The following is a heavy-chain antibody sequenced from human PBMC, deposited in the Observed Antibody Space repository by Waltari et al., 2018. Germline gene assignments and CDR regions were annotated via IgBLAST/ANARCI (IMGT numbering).Heavy chain of an antibody. V-gene: IGHV3-23*01. Sequence: EVQLLESGGGLVQPGGSLRLSFAASAFTFSSYALSWVRPAPGKGLEWVLSISGGGGGTEDADSVKGRYTIFRDNPKNTLYWQWNSMRAGDTAVYYCAKRPFGVVSDDAFDIWGQGTMVTVSS. D-gene: IGHD3-3*01. CDR3: AKRPFGVVSDDAFDI. CDR1: AFTFSSYA. J-gene: IGHJ3*02. CDR2: ISGGGGGT.